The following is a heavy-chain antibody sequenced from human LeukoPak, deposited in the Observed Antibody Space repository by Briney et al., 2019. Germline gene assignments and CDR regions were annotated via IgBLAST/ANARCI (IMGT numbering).Heavy chain of an antibody. Sequence: GGSLTLSCAASGFIFSSYGMSWVRQAPGKGLEWVSVIYSGGSTYYADSVKGRFTISRDNSRNTLYLQMNSLRAEDTAVYYCARRAGAYSHPYDYWGQGTLVTVSS. V-gene: IGHV3-66*04. D-gene: IGHD4/OR15-4a*01. CDR1: GFIFSSYG. CDR2: IYSGGST. CDR3: ARRAGAYSHPYDY. J-gene: IGHJ4*02.